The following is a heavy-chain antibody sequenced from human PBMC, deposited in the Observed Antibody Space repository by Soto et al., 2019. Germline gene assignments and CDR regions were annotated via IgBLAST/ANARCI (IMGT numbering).Heavy chain of an antibody. CDR2: IYYSGST. D-gene: IGHD6-19*01. CDR1: GGSISSYY. CDR3: ARQAGIAVAGLGY. Sequence: QVQLQESGPGLVKPSETLSLTCTVSGGSISSYYWSWIRQPPGKGLEWIGYIYYSGSTNYIPSLKSRVTITVDTSKNRCSLKLSAVTAADTAVYYCARQAGIAVAGLGYWGQGTLVTVSS. J-gene: IGHJ4*02. V-gene: IGHV4-59*08.